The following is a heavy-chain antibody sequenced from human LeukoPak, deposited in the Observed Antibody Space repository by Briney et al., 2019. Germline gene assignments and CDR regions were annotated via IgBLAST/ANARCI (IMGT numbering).Heavy chain of an antibody. CDR3: ARAETYYDFWSGYYTTNWFDP. CDR2: INPNSGGT. Sequence: ASVKVSCKASGYTFTGYYMHWVRRAPGQGLEWMGWINPNSGGTNYAQKFQGRVTMTRDTSISTAYMELSRLRSDDTAVYYCARAETYYDFWSGYYTTNWFDPWGQGTLVTVSS. D-gene: IGHD3-3*01. V-gene: IGHV1-2*02. CDR1: GYTFTGYY. J-gene: IGHJ5*02.